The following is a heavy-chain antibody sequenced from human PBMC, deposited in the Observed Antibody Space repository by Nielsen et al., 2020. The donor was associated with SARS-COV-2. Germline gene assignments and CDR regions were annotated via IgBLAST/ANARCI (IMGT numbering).Heavy chain of an antibody. CDR2: ISYDGSNK. CDR3: ASDSNSYNYYYYYGMDV. D-gene: IGHD2-2*01. CDR1: GFTFSSYG. J-gene: IGHJ6*02. V-gene: IGHV3-30*03. Sequence: GESLKISCAASGFTFSSYGMHWVRQAPGKGLEWVAVISYDGSNKYYADSVKGRFTISRDNSKNTLYLQMNSLRAEDTAAYYCASDSNSYNYYYYYGMDVWGQWTTVTVSS.